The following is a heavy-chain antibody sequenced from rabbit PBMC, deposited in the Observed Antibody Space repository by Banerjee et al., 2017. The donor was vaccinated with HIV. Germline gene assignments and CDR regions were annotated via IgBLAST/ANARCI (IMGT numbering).Heavy chain of an antibody. CDR3: ARDPSDVGYLDYGYVGYNL. V-gene: IGHV1S40*01. J-gene: IGHJ4*01. CDR2: IYGGSSGST. D-gene: IGHD6-1*01. CDR1: GFSFSSDYY. Sequence: QSLEESGGDLVKPGASLTLTCTASGFSFSSDYYMCWVRQAPGKGLEWIACIYGGSSGSTYYASWAKGRFTISKTSSTTVTLQMTSLTAADTATYFCARDPSDVGYLDYGYVGYNLWGPGTLVTVS.